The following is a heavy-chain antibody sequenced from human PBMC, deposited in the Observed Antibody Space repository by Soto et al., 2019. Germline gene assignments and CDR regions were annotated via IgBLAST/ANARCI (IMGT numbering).Heavy chain of an antibody. V-gene: IGHV3-7*01. CDR2: INENGREM. CDR1: GFTFSKYW. CDR3: VTDSSRGDF. Sequence: EVQLVESGGGLAQPGGSLRLSCAASGFTFSKYWMHWVRQAPGKGLEWVANINENGREMYYVDSVKGRFTISRDNAKNSLYLQMNSLRAEDTAVDYCVTDSSRGDFWGQGTLVTVSS. J-gene: IGHJ4*02. D-gene: IGHD3-10*01.